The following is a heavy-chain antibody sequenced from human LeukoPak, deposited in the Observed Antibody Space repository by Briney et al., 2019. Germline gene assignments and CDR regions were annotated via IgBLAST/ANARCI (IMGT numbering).Heavy chain of an antibody. V-gene: IGHV3-9*01. CDR2: ISWNSGSI. J-gene: IGHJ4*02. CDR3: AKDTDYGSGSSRFDY. Sequence: GGSLRLSCAASGFTFDDYAMHWVRHAPGKGLEWVSGISWNSGSIGYADSVKGRFTISRDNAKNSLYLQMNSLRAEDTALYYCAKDTDYGSGSSRFDYWGQGTLVTVSS. CDR1: GFTFDDYA. D-gene: IGHD3-10*01.